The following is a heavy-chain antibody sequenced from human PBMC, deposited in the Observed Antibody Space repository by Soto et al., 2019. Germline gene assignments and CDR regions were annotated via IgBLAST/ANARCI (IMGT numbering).Heavy chain of an antibody. Sequence: EVQLVESGGGLVKPGGSLRLSCAASGFTFSSYSMNWVRQAPGKGLEWVSSISSSSSYIYYADSVKGRFTISRDNAKNSLYLQMNSLRAEDTAVYYCARGTYYYDSSASYAYWGQGTLVTVSS. CDR3: ARGTYYYDSSASYAY. CDR1: GFTFSSYS. D-gene: IGHD3-22*01. CDR2: ISSSSSYI. V-gene: IGHV3-21*01. J-gene: IGHJ4*02.